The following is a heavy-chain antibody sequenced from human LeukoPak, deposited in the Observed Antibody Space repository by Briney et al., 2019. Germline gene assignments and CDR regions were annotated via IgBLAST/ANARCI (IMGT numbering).Heavy chain of an antibody. CDR2: INGDGSST. Sequence: GGSLRLSCAASGFTFSSYWMHWVRQAPGKGLVWVSHINGDGSSTNYADSVKGRFTISRDNAKNTLYLQMNSLRAEDTAVYYCARVRRSDCSGGSCYSKVDYWGQGTLVTVSS. D-gene: IGHD2-15*01. V-gene: IGHV3-74*01. CDR3: ARVRRSDCSGGSCYSKVDY. CDR1: GFTFSSYW. J-gene: IGHJ4*02.